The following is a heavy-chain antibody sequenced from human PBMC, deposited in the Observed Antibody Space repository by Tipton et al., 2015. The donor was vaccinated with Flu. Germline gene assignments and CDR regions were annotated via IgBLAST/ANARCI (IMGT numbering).Heavy chain of an antibody. CDR2: ISYDGSNK. CDR3: ARGEVVVVTNRFDP. CDR1: GFTFSSYA. V-gene: IGHV3-30-3*01. J-gene: IGHJ5*02. Sequence: SLRLSCAASGFTFSSYATHWVRQAPGKGLEWVAVISYDGSNKYYADSVKGRFTISRDNSKNTLYLQMNSLRAEDTAVYYCARGEVVVVTNRFDPWGQGTLVTVSS. D-gene: IGHD2-21*02.